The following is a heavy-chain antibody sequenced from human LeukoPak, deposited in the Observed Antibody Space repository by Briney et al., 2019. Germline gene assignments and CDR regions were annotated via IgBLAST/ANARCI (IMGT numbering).Heavy chain of an antibody. CDR1: GGSISSGGYY. J-gene: IGHJ4*02. CDR3: ARGLPLYSSSGPYSFDY. V-gene: IGHV4-31*03. Sequence: KTSETLSLTCTVSGGSISSGGYYWSWIRQHPGKVLEWIGYIYYSGSTYYNPSLKSRVTISVDTSKNQFSLKLSSVTAADTAVYYCARGLPLYSSSGPYSFDYWGQGTLVTVSS. CDR2: IYYSGST. D-gene: IGHD6-6*01.